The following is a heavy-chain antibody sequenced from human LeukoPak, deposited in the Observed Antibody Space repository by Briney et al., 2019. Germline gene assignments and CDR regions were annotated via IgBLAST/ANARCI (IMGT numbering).Heavy chain of an antibody. CDR1: GYTFTNYI. V-gene: IGHV1-18*01. Sequence: ASVKVSCKASGYTFTNYIITWVRQAPGQGLEWMGWISSYSGNTNYAQKLQGRVTMTTDTSTSTAYMELRSLRSDDTAMYYCARNSGHRLMGITNYFDYWGQGTLVTVSS. CDR3: ARNSGHRLMGITNYFDY. D-gene: IGHD3-10*01. CDR2: ISSYSGNT. J-gene: IGHJ4*02.